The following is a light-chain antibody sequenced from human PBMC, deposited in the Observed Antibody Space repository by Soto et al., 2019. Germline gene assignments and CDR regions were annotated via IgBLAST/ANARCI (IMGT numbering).Light chain of an antibody. Sequence: EIVLTQSPGTLSLSPGERATLSCRASQSVSSSYLAWYQQKPGQAPRLLIYAATSGATGIPDRFSGSGSGTDFTLTISRLEPEDSAVYYCQQYGSSPWTFGQGTKVEIK. CDR3: QQYGSSPWT. CDR2: AAT. V-gene: IGKV3-20*01. J-gene: IGKJ1*01. CDR1: QSVSSSY.